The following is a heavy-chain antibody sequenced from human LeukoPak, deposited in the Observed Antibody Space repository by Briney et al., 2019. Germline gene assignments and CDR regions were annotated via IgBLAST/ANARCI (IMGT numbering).Heavy chain of an antibody. D-gene: IGHD6-19*01. CDR3: ATLYSSGWYYFDY. CDR1: GGTFSSYA. Sequence: GASVKVSCKASGGTFSSYAISWVRQAPGQGLEWMGGIIPIFGTANYAQKFQGRVTITADESTSTAYMELSSLRSEDTAVYYCATLYSSGWYYFDYWGQGTLVTVPS. CDR2: IIPIFGTA. V-gene: IGHV1-69*13. J-gene: IGHJ4*02.